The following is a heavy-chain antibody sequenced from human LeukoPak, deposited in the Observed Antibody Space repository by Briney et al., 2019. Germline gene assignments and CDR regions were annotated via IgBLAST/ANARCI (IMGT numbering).Heavy chain of an antibody. CDR1: GFTFSSYG. Sequence: GGSLRLSCAASGFTFSSYGMSWVRQAPGKGLEWVSAISGSGGSTYYADSVKGRFTISRDNSKNTLYLQMNSLRAEDTAVYYCARGGVYMSSGSYSIYWGQGTLVTVSS. CDR2: ISGSGGST. CDR3: ARGGVYMSSGSYSIY. J-gene: IGHJ4*02. D-gene: IGHD1-26*01. V-gene: IGHV3-23*01.